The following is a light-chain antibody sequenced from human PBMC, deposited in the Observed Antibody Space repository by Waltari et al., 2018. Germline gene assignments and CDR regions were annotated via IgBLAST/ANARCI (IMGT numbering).Light chain of an antibody. CDR2: YAS. Sequence: PDFLSVTPKQKVTITCRASQSVGSTLHWYQQKAHQSPKLLIKYASHSMPGVPSRFSGSGSGTDFTLTISSLEVEDAAAYYCHQSRSFPVTLGGGTEVEI. V-gene: IGKV6D-21*02. CDR3: HQSRSFPVT. J-gene: IGKJ4*01. CDR1: QSVGST.